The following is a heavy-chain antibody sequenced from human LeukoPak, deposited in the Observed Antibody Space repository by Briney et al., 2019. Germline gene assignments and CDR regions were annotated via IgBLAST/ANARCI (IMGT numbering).Heavy chain of an antibody. Sequence: PSETLSLTCAVYGGSFSGYYWSWIRQPPGKGLEWIGEINHRRSTNYNPSLKSRVTMSVDTSKNQFSLNLSSVTAADTAVYYCARGQFWSGYSIWGQGTLVTVSS. CDR2: INHRRST. V-gene: IGHV4-34*01. J-gene: IGHJ4*02. D-gene: IGHD3-3*02. CDR1: GGSFSGYY. CDR3: ARGQFWSGYSI.